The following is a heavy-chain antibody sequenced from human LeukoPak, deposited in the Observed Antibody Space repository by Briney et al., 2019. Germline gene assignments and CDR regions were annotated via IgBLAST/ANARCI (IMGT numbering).Heavy chain of an antibody. J-gene: IGHJ4*02. V-gene: IGHV3-53*01. Sequence: GGSLRLSCAASGFIVSGDFMSWVRQAPGKGLEWVSVIYSDGSTYYADSVKGRFTISRDNSKNTLDLKMTGLSAEDTAVYYCARERGRGRDSPWFDYWGQGTLVTVSS. CDR3: ARERGRGRDSPWFDY. CDR1: GFIVSGDF. D-gene: IGHD1-26*01. CDR2: IYSDGST.